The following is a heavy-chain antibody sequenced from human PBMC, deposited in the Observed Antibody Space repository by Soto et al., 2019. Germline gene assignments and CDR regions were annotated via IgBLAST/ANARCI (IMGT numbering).Heavy chain of an antibody. CDR2: ISSSSSYI. V-gene: IGHV3-21*01. CDR1: GFTFSSYS. J-gene: IGHJ3*02. D-gene: IGHD3-22*01. Sequence: GGSLRLSCAASGFTFSSYSMNWVRQAPGKGLEWVSSISSSSSYIYYADSVKGRFTISRDNAKNSLYLQMNSLRAEDTAVYYCAREASNDSSGYDAFDIWGQGTMVTVSS. CDR3: AREASNDSSGYDAFDI.